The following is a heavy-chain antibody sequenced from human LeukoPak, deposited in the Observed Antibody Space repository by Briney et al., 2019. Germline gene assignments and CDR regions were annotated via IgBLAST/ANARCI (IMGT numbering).Heavy chain of an antibody. V-gene: IGHV1-24*01. CDR2: FDPEDGET. CDR1: GYTLTELS. CDR3: ARELKRGNYMDV. D-gene: IGHD1-1*01. J-gene: IGHJ6*03. Sequence: ASVKVSCKVSGYTLTELSMHWVRQAPGKGLEWMGGFDPEDGETIYAQKLQGRVTMTTDTSTSTAYMELRSLRSDDTAVYYCARELKRGNYMDVWGKGTTVTVSS.